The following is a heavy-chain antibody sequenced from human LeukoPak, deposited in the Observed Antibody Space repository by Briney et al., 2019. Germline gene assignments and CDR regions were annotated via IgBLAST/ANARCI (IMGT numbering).Heavy chain of an antibody. CDR1: GFTFSSYG. CDR2: ISYDGSNK. Sequence: PGGSLRLSCVASGFTFSSYGMHWVRQAPGKGLEWVAVISYDGSNKYYADSVKGRFTISRDNSKNTLYLQMNSLRAEDTAVYYCARDYYDFWSGYFDYWGQGTLVTVSS. D-gene: IGHD3-3*01. CDR3: ARDYYDFWSGYFDY. J-gene: IGHJ4*02. V-gene: IGHV3-30*03.